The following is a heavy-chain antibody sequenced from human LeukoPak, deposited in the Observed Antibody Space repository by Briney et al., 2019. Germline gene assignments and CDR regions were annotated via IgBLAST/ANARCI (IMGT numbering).Heavy chain of an antibody. D-gene: IGHD3-10*01. V-gene: IGHV4-61*01. CDR2: IYYSGSA. CDR3: ARLQPGSYYNWFDP. J-gene: IGHJ5*02. CDR1: GGSVSSGSYY. Sequence: SETLSLTCTVSGGSVSSGSYYWSWIRQPPGKGLEWIGYIYYSGSAKYNPSLKSRVTISVVTSKNQFSLKLTSVTAADTAVYYCARLQPGSYYNWFDPWGQGTLVTVSS.